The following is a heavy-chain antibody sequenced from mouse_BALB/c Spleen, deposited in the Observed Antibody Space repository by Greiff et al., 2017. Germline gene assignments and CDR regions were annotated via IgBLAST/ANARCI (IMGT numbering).Heavy chain of an antibody. D-gene: IGHD2-4*01. CDR2: INPSSGYT. CDR1: GYTFTSYW. Sequence: VQLQQSGAELARPGASVKLSCKASGYTFTSYWMQWVKQRPGQGLEWIGYINPSSGYTNYNQKFKDKATLTADKSSSTAYMQLSSLTSEDSAVYYCARFYYDYDRGFAYWGQGTLVTVSA. V-gene: IGHV1-4*01. J-gene: IGHJ3*01. CDR3: ARFYYDYDRGFAY.